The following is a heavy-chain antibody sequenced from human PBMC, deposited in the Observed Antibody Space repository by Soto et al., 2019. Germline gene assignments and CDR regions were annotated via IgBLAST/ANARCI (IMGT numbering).Heavy chain of an antibody. Sequence: QVQLVESGGGVVQPGRSLRLSCAASGFTFSSYGMHWVRQAPGKGLEWVAVIWYDGSNKYYADSVKGRFTISRDNSKNPLYLQMNSLRAEDTAVYYCARGVHYDILTGYLSEYYYYGMDVWGQGTTVTVSS. CDR2: IWYDGSNK. CDR1: GFTFSSYG. V-gene: IGHV3-33*01. D-gene: IGHD3-9*01. CDR3: ARGVHYDILTGYLSEYYYYGMDV. J-gene: IGHJ6*02.